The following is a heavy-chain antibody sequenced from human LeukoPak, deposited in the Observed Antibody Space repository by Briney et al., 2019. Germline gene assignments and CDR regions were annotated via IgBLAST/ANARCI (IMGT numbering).Heavy chain of an antibody. CDR2: ISGGSSYT. Sequence: PGGSLRLSCAASGFPFSDYYMTWFRQAPGKGLEWVSYISGGSSYTNFADSVKGRFTISRDNAKNSLYLQMNSLRAEDTAVYYCARVSLLDDGGLGDYWGQGTLVTVSS. CDR3: ARVSLLDDGGLGDY. V-gene: IGHV3-11*06. D-gene: IGHD4-23*01. J-gene: IGHJ4*02. CDR1: GFPFSDYY.